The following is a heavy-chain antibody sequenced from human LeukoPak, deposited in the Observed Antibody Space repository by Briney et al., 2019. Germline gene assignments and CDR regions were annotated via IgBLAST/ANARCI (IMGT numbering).Heavy chain of an antibody. V-gene: IGHV4-34*01. CDR3: AXGGXXXVTXFGYYYYMDV. CDR2: INHSGST. D-gene: IGHD4-17*01. Sequence: PSETLSLTCAVYGGSFSGYYWSWIRQPPGKGLEWIGEINHSGSTNYNPSLKSRVTISVDTSKNQFSLKLSSVTAADTAVYYCAXGGXXXVTXFGYYYYMDVWGKGTTVTVSS. CDR1: GGSFSGYY. J-gene: IGHJ6*03.